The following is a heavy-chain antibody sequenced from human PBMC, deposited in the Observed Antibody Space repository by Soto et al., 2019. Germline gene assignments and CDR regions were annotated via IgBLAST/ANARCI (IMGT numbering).Heavy chain of an antibody. Sequence: GGSLRLSCAASGFTFSSYAMSWVRQAPGKGLEWVSAISGSGGSTYYADSVKGRFTISRDNSKNTLYLQMNSLRAEDTAVYYCAKVYYYDSSGYTGFDYWGQGPLVTVSS. J-gene: IGHJ4*02. CDR1: GFTFSSYA. D-gene: IGHD3-22*01. CDR2: ISGSGGST. CDR3: AKVYYYDSSGYTGFDY. V-gene: IGHV3-23*01.